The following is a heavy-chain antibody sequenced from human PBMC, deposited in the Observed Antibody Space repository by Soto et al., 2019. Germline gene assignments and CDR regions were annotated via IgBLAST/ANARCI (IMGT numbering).Heavy chain of an antibody. Sequence: HPGGSLRLSCAASGFTFSSYAMHWVRQAPGKGLEWVAVISYDGSNKYYADSVKGRFTISRDNSKNTLYLQMNSLRAEDTAVYYCARDRIAAAATEVAFDYWGQGTLVTVSS. D-gene: IGHD6-13*01. CDR1: GFTFSSYA. J-gene: IGHJ4*02. CDR2: ISYDGSNK. CDR3: ARDRIAAAATEVAFDY. V-gene: IGHV3-30-3*01.